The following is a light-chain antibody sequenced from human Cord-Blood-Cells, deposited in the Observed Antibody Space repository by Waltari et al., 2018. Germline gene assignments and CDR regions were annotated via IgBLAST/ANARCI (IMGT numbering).Light chain of an antibody. CDR2: DAS. CDR3: QQRSNWPPMYT. Sequence: EIVLTQSPATLSLSPGVRATLSCRASQSVSSYLAWYQQKPGQAPRLLIYDASNRATGIPARFSGSGSGTDFTLTIISLEPEDFAVYYCQQRSNWPPMYTFGQGTKLEIK. CDR1: QSVSSY. J-gene: IGKJ2*01. V-gene: IGKV3-11*01.